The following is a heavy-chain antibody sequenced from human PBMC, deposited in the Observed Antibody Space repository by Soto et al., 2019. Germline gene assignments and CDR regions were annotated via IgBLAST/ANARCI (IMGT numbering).Heavy chain of an antibody. D-gene: IGHD7-27*01. CDR1: GGFSSRGGDF. CDR3: ARLLGMYSGY. Sequence: ASENLSLPCTVSGGFSSRGGDFWGWIRQHTGKCLGGVWYIYYNCRTYYNPSLESRLTISVDTSKNQFSLNLTSVTASDMAVYYCARLLGMYSGYRGQGTQVTVSS. J-gene: IGHJ4*02. CDR2: IYYNCRT. V-gene: IGHV4-31*02.